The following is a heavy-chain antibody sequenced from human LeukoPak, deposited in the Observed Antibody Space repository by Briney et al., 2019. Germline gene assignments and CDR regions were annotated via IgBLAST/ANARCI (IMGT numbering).Heavy chain of an antibody. CDR1: GYTFTSYG. Sequence: ASVKVSCKASGYTFTSYGISWVRQAPGQGLEWMGWISAYNGNTNYAQKLQGRVTMTTDTSTSTVYMELRSPRSDDTAVYYCARGPLGSGWYRGDYWGQGTLVTVSS. CDR2: ISAYNGNT. J-gene: IGHJ4*02. D-gene: IGHD6-19*01. CDR3: ARGPLGSGWYRGDY. V-gene: IGHV1-18*01.